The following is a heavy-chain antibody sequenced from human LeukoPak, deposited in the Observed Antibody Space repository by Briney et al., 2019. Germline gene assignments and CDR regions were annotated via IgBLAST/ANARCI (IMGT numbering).Heavy chain of an antibody. CDR3: AKDKTAAAGDNFDY. V-gene: IGHV3-43*02. CDR2: ISGDGGST. Sequence: GESLRLSCAASGFTFDDYAMHSVRQAPGKGLEWVSLISGDGGSTYYADSVKGRFTISRDNSKNSLYLQMNSLRTEDTALYYCAKDKTAAAGDNFDYWGQGTLVTVSS. CDR1: GFTFDDYA. J-gene: IGHJ4*02. D-gene: IGHD6-13*01.